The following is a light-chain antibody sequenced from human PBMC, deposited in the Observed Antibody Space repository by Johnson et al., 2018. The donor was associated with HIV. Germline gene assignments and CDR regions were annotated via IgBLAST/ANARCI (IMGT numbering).Light chain of an antibody. Sequence: QPVLTQPPSVSAAPGQKVTISCSGSSSNIGNNYVSWYQQLPGTAPKLLIYENNKRPSGIPDRFSGYKSGTSATLGITGLQTGDEADYYCGTWDSSLSAGGVFGTGTKVTVL. CDR2: ENN. V-gene: IGLV1-51*02. CDR3: GTWDSSLSAGGV. CDR1: SSNIGNNY. J-gene: IGLJ1*01.